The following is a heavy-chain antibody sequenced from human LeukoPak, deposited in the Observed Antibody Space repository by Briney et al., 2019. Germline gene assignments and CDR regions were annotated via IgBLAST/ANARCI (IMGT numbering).Heavy chain of an antibody. Sequence: SVKVSCKASGGTFSSYAISWVRQAPGQGLEWMGGIILIFGTANYAQKFQGRVTITTDESTSTAYMELSSLRSEDTAVYYCARELVDTAIVDYWGQGTLVTVSS. CDR1: GGTFSSYA. J-gene: IGHJ4*02. D-gene: IGHD5-18*01. CDR3: ARELVDTAIVDY. CDR2: IILIFGTA. V-gene: IGHV1-69*05.